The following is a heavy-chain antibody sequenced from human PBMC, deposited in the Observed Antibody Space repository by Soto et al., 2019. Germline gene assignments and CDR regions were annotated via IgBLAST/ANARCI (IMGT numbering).Heavy chain of an antibody. D-gene: IGHD5-18*01. CDR2: ISPYKGNT. Sequence: ASVKVSCKASGYTFSSIGISWVRQAPGQGLEWMGWISPYKGNTHYALGLQGRVTMTTDTSTSTAYMELRSLRSDDTAVYYCARERGGYGLFDSWGQGTLVTVSS. J-gene: IGHJ4*02. CDR1: GYTFSSIG. V-gene: IGHV1-18*01. CDR3: ARERGGYGLFDS.